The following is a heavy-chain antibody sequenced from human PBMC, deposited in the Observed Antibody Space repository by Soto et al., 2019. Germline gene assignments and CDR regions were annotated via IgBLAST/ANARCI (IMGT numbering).Heavy chain of an antibody. CDR1: GGSISSYY. D-gene: IGHD3-3*01. V-gene: IGHV4-59*08. CDR3: ARHGVLRFLEWLSPPDY. CDR2: IYYSGST. J-gene: IGHJ4*02. Sequence: SETLSLTCTVSGGSISSYYWSWIRQPPGTGLEWIGYIYYSGSTNYNPSLKSRVTISVDTSTNQFSLKLSSVTAADTAVYYCARHGVLRFLEWLSPPDYLGQGTLVTVS.